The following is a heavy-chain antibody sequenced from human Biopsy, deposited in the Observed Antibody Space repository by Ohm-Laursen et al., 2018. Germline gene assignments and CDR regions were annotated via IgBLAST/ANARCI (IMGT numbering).Heavy chain of an antibody. CDR2: ISNRSGTK. V-gene: IGHV3-23*01. Sequence: GSLRLSCAASGFTFGNYAMSWVRQTPGKGLEWVSLISNRSGTKYYTDSVKGRFSISRDNSKNTLYLQMNRLRVEDTAVYFCAREAGPCGGDCYGFFDFWGQGILVTVSS. D-gene: IGHD2-21*02. J-gene: IGHJ4*02. CDR3: AREAGPCGGDCYGFFDF. CDR1: GFTFGNYA.